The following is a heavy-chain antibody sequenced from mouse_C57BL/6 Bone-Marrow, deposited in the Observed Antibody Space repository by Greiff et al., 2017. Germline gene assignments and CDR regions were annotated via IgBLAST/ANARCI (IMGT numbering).Heavy chain of an antibody. CDR3: ARREIPRNTLFDY. D-gene: IGHD5-1-1*01. CDR2: IHPNSGST. J-gene: IGHJ2*01. V-gene: IGHV1-64*01. CDR1: GYTFTSYW. Sequence: QVQLQQPGAELVKPGASVKLSCKASGYTFTSYWMHWVKQRPGQGLEWIGMIHPNSGSTNYNEKFKSKATLTVDKSSSTAYMQLSSLTSEDSAVYDGARREIPRNTLFDYWGQGTTLTVSS.